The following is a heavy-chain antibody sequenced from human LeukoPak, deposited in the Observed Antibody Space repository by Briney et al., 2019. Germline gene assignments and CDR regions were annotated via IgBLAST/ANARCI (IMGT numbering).Heavy chain of an antibody. CDR3: ARDGGYSGYDLAYYFDY. J-gene: IGHJ4*02. D-gene: IGHD5-12*01. CDR1: GXTFSSYA. V-gene: IGHV3-64*02. Sequence: GGSLRLSCAASGXTFSSYAMHWVRQAPGKGLEYVSAISSNGGSTYHADSVKGRFTISRDNSKNTLYLQMGSLRAEDMAVYYCARDGGYSGYDLAYYFDYWGQGTLVTVSS. CDR2: ISSNGGST.